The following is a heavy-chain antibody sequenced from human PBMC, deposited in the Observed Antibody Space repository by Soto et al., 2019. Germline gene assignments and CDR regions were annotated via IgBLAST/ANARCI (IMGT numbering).Heavy chain of an antibody. D-gene: IGHD3-9*01. J-gene: IGHJ6*02. CDR1: GYTFTSYY. CDR2: INPSGGST. V-gene: IGHV1-46*01. CDR3: ARASGGYDILTGSPALSAYYYHGMDV. Sequence: ASVKVSCKASGYTFTSYYMHWVRQAPGQGLEWMGIINPSGGSTSYAQKFQGRVTMTTDESTSTAYTELSSLRSEDTAVYYCARASGGYDILTGSPALSAYYYHGMDVWGQGTTVTVSS.